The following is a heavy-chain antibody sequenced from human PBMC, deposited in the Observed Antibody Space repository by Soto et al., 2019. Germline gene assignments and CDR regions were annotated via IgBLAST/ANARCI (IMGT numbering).Heavy chain of an antibody. V-gene: IGHV3-23*01. J-gene: IGHJ4*02. CDR2: ISGSGGRT. CDR1: GFTLSSYA. CDR3: AKLFCSGGSCGYFDY. D-gene: IGHD2-15*01. Sequence: ELQVLESGGGLVQPGGSLRLSCAASGFTLSSYAMSWVRQAPGKGLEWVSGISGSGGRTYYADPVKGRFTISRDNPKNTLYRQMNGLRAEDRAVYYCAKLFCSGGSCGYFDYWGQGTLVTVSS.